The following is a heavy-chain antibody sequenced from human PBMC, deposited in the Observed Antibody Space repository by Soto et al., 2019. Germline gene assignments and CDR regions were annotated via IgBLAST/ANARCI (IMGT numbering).Heavy chain of an antibody. V-gene: IGHV4-39*01. D-gene: IGHD4-4*01. CDR2: IYYSGST. Sequence: QLQLQESGPGLVKPSETLFLTCTVSGGSISSSSYYWGWIRQPPGKGLEWIGTIYYSGSTYYNPSLKSRVTISVDTSKNQFSLNLNSVTAADTAVYFCARGIYSNYDYWGQGTLVTVSS. CDR1: GGSISSSSYY. J-gene: IGHJ4*02. CDR3: ARGIYSNYDY.